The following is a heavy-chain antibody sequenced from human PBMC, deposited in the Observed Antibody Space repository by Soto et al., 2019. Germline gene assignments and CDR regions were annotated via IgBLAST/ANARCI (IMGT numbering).Heavy chain of an antibody. J-gene: IGHJ4*02. D-gene: IGHD2-8*01. CDR1: GFTFSDHH. CDR2: ARNKANSYTT. V-gene: IGHV3-72*01. CDR3: ARLMGTRFDL. Sequence: GGSLRLSCAASGFTFSDHHMDWVRQAPGKGLEWVGRARNKANSYTTAYAASVKGRFTISRDDAKNSLARQMNSLKTEDTAVDFCARLMGTRFDLWGQGT.